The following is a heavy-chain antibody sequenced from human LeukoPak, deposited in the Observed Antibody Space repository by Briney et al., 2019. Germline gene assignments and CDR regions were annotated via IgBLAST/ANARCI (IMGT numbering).Heavy chain of an antibody. CDR3: ARDYYY. D-gene: IGHD3-10*01. J-gene: IGHJ4*02. Sequence: PGKGLEWIGEINHSGSTSYNPSLKSRVTISVDTSKNQFSLKLSSVTAADTAVYYCARDYYYWGQGTLLTVSS. V-gene: IGHV4-34*01. CDR2: INHSGST.